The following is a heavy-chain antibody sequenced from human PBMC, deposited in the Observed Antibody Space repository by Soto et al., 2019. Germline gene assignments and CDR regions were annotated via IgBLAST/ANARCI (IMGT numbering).Heavy chain of an antibody. V-gene: IGHV4-59*01. CDR2: IYYSGST. J-gene: IGHJ4*02. CDR1: GGSISSYY. Sequence: QVQLQESGPGLVKPSETLSLTCTVSGGSISSYYWSWIQQPPGKGLEWIGYIYYSGSTNYNPSLKSRVTISVDTSKNQFSLKLSSVTAADTAVYYCARDPGNPYYFDYWGQGTLVTVSS. CDR3: ARDPGNPYYFDY. D-gene: IGHD3-10*01.